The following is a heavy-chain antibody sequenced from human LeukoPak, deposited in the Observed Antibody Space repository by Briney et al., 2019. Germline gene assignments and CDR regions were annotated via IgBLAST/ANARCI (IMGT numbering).Heavy chain of an antibody. D-gene: IGHD2-2*01. V-gene: IGHV3-23*01. Sequence: GSLRLSCAASGFTLNSYAMSWVRQAPGKGLEWVSTISGSGGSTYFADSVKGRFTISRDNSKNTLYLQMNSLRAEDTAVYYCAKGGDTVVVPAAMGRRYYYYYMDVWGKGTTVTVSS. CDR2: ISGSGGST. J-gene: IGHJ6*03. CDR1: GFTLNSYA. CDR3: AKGGDTVVVPAAMGRRYYYYYMDV.